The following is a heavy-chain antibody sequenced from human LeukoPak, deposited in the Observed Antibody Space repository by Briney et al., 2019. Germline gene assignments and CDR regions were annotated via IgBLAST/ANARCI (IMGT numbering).Heavy chain of an antibody. Sequence: SETLSLTCTVSGGSTSSSNYYWGWIRQPPGKGLEWIGSIYYSGSTYYNPSLKSRVTMSADTSKNQFSLKLSSVTAADTAVYYCARGGGYDYWGQGTLVIVSS. V-gene: IGHV4-39*07. CDR1: GGSTSSSNYY. CDR2: IYYSGST. CDR3: ARGGGYDY. D-gene: IGHD3-16*01. J-gene: IGHJ4*02.